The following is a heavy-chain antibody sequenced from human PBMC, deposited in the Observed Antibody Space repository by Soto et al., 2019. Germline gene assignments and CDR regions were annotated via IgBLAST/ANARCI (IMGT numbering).Heavy chain of an antibody. Sequence: QVQLVQSGAEVKKPGASVKVSCKASGYTFANYHIHWVRQATGQGLEWMGWMHPNTGDTDYAQKFQGRVTMTRDTSITASYMELSGLRSEDTAVYSCARGGGGRWYSGDYWGQGTLVTVSS. CDR3: ARGGGGRWYSGDY. J-gene: IGHJ4*02. CDR2: MHPNTGDT. D-gene: IGHD6-13*01. CDR1: GYTFANYH. V-gene: IGHV1-8*01.